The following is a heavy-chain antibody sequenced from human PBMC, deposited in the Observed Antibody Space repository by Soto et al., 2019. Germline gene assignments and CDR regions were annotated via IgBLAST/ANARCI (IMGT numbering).Heavy chain of an antibody. CDR2: IYSGGVA. J-gene: IGHJ6*02. CDR1: GFTVGPSY. D-gene: IGHD3-22*01. CDR3: ARHLITPMMEVAFYYGMDV. V-gene: IGHV3-66*04. Sequence: EVQLVESGGVLVQPGGSLRLSCAASGFTVGPSYMSWVRQAPGKGLEWVSVIYSGGVAYYADSVKGRFTLSRDNSKNTLYLQINSLRVEDTAVYYCARHLITPMMEVAFYYGMDVWGQGTTVTVSS.